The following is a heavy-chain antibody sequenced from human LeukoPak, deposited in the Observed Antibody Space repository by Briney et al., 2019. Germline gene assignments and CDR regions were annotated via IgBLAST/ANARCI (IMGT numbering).Heavy chain of an antibody. CDR2: ISGSGGST. D-gene: IGHD2-2*01. J-gene: IGHJ4*02. Sequence: GGSLRLSCAASGFTFSSYAMSWVRQAPGKGLEWVSAISGSGGSTYYADSVKGRFTISRDNSKNTLYLQMNSLRAEDTAVYYCASSSTRVYYFDYWGQGTLVTVSS. CDR1: GFTFSSYA. CDR3: ASSSTRVYYFDY. V-gene: IGHV3-23*01.